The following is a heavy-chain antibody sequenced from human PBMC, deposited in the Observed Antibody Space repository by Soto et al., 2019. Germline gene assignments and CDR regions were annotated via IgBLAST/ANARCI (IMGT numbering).Heavy chain of an antibody. Sequence: GASVKVSCKASGYTFTSYAMHWVRQAPGQRLEWMGWINAGNGNTKYSQKFQGRVTITRDTSASTAYMELSSLRSEDTAVYYCARLPTGFPNWFDAWGQGILVTVSS. CDR2: INAGNGNT. V-gene: IGHV1-3*01. J-gene: IGHJ5*02. CDR1: GYTFTSYA. D-gene: IGHD4-4*01. CDR3: ARLPTGFPNWFDA.